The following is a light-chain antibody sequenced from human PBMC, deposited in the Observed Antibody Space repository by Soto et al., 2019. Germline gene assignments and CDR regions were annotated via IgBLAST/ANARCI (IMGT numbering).Light chain of an antibody. CDR3: QQSYSTPPT. J-gene: IGKJ3*01. V-gene: IGKV1-39*01. CDR1: QTLLHSDGKTY. Sequence: MTQTPLSLSVTPGQPASISCKSSQTLLHSDGKTYLYWYQQKPGKAPKLLIYAASSLQSGVPSRFSGSGSGTDFTLTISSLQPEDFATYYCQQSYSTPPTFGPGTKVDIK. CDR2: AAS.